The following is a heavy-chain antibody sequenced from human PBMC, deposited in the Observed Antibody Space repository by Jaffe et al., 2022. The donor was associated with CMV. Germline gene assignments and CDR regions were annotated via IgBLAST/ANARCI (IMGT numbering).Heavy chain of an antibody. Sequence: EVQLVESGGGLVKPGGSLRLSCAASGFTFSSYSMNWVRQAPGKGLEWVSSISSSSSYIYYADSVKGRFTISRDNAKNSLYLQMNSLRAEDTAVYYCARDSTLYCSSTSCPPILVDYYGMDVWGQGTTVTVSS. CDR1: GFTFSSYS. V-gene: IGHV3-21*01. D-gene: IGHD2-2*01. J-gene: IGHJ6*02. CDR2: ISSSSSYI. CDR3: ARDSTLYCSSTSCPPILVDYYGMDV.